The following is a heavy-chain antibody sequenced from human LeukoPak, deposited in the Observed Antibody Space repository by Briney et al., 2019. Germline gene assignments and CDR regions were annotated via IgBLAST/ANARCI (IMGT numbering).Heavy chain of an antibody. V-gene: IGHV3-23*01. CDR3: ARKETPGAFDI. D-gene: IGHD2-15*01. Sequence: GGSLRLSCAASGFTFSSYAMSWVRQAPGKGLEWVSAISGSGGSTYYADSMKGRFTISRGNSKNTLYLQMNSLRAEDTAVYYCARKETPGAFDIWGQGTMVTVSS. J-gene: IGHJ3*02. CDR2: ISGSGGST. CDR1: GFTFSSYA.